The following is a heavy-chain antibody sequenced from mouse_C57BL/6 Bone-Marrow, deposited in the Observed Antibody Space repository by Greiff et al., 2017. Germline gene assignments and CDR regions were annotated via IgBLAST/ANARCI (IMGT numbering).Heavy chain of an antibody. V-gene: IGHV10-1*01. Sequence: EVKLVESGGGLVQPKGSLKLSCAASGFSFNTYAMNWVRQAPGKGLEWVARIRSKSNNYATYYADSVKDRFTISRDDSESMLYLQMNNLKTEDTAMYYCVRRSTTVVVPYYFDYWGQGTTLTVSS. D-gene: IGHD1-1*01. CDR2: IRSKSNNYAT. CDR3: VRRSTTVVVPYYFDY. CDR1: GFSFNTYA. J-gene: IGHJ2*01.